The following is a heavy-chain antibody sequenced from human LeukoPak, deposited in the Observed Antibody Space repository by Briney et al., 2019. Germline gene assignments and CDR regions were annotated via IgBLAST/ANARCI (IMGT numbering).Heavy chain of an antibody. V-gene: IGHV3-30*18. D-gene: IGHD4-23*01. Sequence: GGSLRLSCAASGFTFSSYGMHWVRQAPGKGLEWVTVISYDGSNKYYADSVKGRFTISRDNSKNTLYLQMNSLRAEDTAVYYCAKDANYGGNSILFDYWGQGTLVTVSS. J-gene: IGHJ4*02. CDR2: ISYDGSNK. CDR3: AKDANYGGNSILFDY. CDR1: GFTFSSYG.